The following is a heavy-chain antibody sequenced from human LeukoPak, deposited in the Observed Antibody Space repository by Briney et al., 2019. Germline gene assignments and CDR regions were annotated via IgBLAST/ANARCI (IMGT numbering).Heavy chain of an antibody. CDR3: SIVVVPAAIGGYWFDP. Sequence: ASVKVSCKASGYTFTSYGISWVRQAPGQGLEWMGWISAYNGNTNYAQKLQGRVTMTTDTSTSTAYMELRSLRSGDTAVYYCSIVVVPAAIGGYWFDPWGQGTLVTVSS. J-gene: IGHJ5*02. CDR1: GYTFTSYG. D-gene: IGHD2-2*01. V-gene: IGHV1-18*01. CDR2: ISAYNGNT.